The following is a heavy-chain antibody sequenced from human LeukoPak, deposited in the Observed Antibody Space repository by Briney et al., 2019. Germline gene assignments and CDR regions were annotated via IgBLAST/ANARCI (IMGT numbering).Heavy chain of an antibody. J-gene: IGHJ4*02. CDR1: GYTFTGFY. CDR3: ARGSGFAGSGCSSATCYPFGC. D-gene: IGHD2-2*01. V-gene: IGHV1-2*02. Sequence: ASVKVSCKASGYTFTGFYMHWVRQAPGQGLEWMGWINPKSGGTGYAQNFQGRVTMTRDTSITTAYMELSGLRSDDTAVYYCARGSGFAGSGCSSATCYPFGCWGQGTLVTVSS. CDR2: INPKSGGT.